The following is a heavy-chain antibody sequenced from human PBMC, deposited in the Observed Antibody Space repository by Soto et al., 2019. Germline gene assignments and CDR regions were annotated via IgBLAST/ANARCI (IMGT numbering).Heavy chain of an antibody. CDR1: GFTFSSYS. Sequence: GGSLRLSCAASGFTFSSYSMNWVRQAPGKGLEWVSSISSSSSYIYYADSVKGRFTISRDNAKNSLYLQMNSLRAEDTAVYHCARDLGSLRGDYSFAYWGQGTLVTVSS. CDR2: ISSSSSYI. V-gene: IGHV3-21*01. CDR3: ARDLGSLRGDYSFAY. J-gene: IGHJ4*02. D-gene: IGHD3-10*01.